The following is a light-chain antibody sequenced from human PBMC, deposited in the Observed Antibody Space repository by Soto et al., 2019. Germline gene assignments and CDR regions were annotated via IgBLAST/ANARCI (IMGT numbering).Light chain of an antibody. V-gene: IGKV1-5*01. J-gene: IGKJ1*01. CDR2: DAS. CDR1: QSISSW. CDR3: QQYNSYST. Sequence: DIQMTQSPSSLSASVGDRVTITCRASQSISSWLAWYQQKPGKAPKLLIYDASSLESGVPSRFSGSGSGTEFILNISSLQPDDFATYYCQQYNSYSTFGQGTKVDIK.